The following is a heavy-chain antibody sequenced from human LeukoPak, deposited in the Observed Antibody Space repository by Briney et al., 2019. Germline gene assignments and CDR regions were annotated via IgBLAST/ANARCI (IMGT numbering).Heavy chain of an antibody. V-gene: IGHV4-59*01. CDR3: ARAPQYYDILTGYYMRAFGI. CDR2: IYYSGST. CDR1: GGSISSYY. D-gene: IGHD3-9*01. Sequence: PSETLSLTWTVSGGSISSYYWSWVRQPRGKGLEWIGYIYYSGSTNYNPSLKSRVTISVDTSKNQFSLKLSSVTAADTAVYYCARAPQYYDILTGYYMRAFGIWGQGTMVTVSS. J-gene: IGHJ3*02.